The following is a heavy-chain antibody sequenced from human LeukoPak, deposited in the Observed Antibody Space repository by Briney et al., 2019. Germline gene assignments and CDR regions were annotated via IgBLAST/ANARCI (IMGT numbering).Heavy chain of an antibody. CDR3: TTRSGDFWSGFVN. D-gene: IGHD3-3*01. Sequence: GASVTVSCKVSGNSLSELSIQWVRQAPGKGLEGMGGFDPEEAKMVYAQNFQGRVTMTEDTSTQTAYMELSGLTSDDTAVYYCTTRSGDFWSGFVNWGQGTLVTVSS. V-gene: IGHV1-24*01. CDR2: FDPEEAKM. J-gene: IGHJ4*02. CDR1: GNSLSELS.